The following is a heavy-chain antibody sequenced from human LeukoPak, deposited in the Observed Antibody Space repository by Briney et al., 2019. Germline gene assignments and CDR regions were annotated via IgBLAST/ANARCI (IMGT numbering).Heavy chain of an antibody. CDR2: INHSGST. J-gene: IGHJ4*02. CDR1: GGSFSGYC. D-gene: IGHD3-22*01. Sequence: SEALSLTCAVYGGSFSGYCWSWIRQPPGKGLEWIGEINHSGSTNYNPSLKSRVTISVDTSKNQFSLKLSSVTAADTAVYYCAREPHYYDSSGWNWGQGTLVTVSS. CDR3: AREPHYYDSSGWN. V-gene: IGHV4-34*01.